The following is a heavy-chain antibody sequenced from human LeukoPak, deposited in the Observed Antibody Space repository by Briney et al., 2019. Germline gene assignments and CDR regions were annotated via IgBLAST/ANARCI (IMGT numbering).Heavy chain of an antibody. CDR1: GGSFSGYY. CDR3: ARRATYYYYYMDV. V-gene: IGHV4-34*01. J-gene: IGHJ6*03. Sequence: SETLSLTCAVYGGSFSGYYWSWIRQPPGKGLEWIGEINHSGSTNYNPSLKSRVTISVDTSKNQFSLKLSSVTAADTAVYYCARRATYYYYYMDVWGKGTTVTISS. CDR2: INHSGST.